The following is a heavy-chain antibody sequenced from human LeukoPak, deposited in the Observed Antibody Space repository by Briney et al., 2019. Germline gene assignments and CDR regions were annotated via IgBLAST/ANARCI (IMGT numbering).Heavy chain of an antibody. CDR3: ACTDMAASSDY. Sequence: GGSLRLSCAASGFTFSSYSMNWVRQAPGKGLEWVSYISPSSSSINYADSVKGRFTISRDNAKNSLYPQMNSLRAEDTAVYYCACTDMAASSDYWGQGTLVTVSS. CDR1: GFTFSSYS. J-gene: IGHJ4*02. D-gene: IGHD5-18*01. CDR2: ISPSSSSI. V-gene: IGHV3-48*01.